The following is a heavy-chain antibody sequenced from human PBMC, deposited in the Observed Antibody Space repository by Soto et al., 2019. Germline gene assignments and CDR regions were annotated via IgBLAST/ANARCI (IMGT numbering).Heavy chain of an antibody. J-gene: IGHJ3*01. CDR2: IGGTDGDSDGVP. CDR1: DSILKNNA. V-gene: IGHV3-23*01. D-gene: IGHD7-27*01. Sequence: ESVGDLVQPGGSLSLSCVPFDSILKNNAMSWARQAQGKGLGWVSTIGGTDGDSDGVPWYEDSVKGRFTISRDSSANTLFLHMDNLRAEDSALYYCVKRGRNWGAFDFWGQGTTVVVSS. CDR3: VKRGRNWGAFDF.